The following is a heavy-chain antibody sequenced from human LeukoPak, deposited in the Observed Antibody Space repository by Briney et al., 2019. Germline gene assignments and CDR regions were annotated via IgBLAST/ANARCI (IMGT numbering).Heavy chain of an antibody. Sequence: SETLSLTCSVSGGSISSSSHYWDWIRQPPGEGLEWIGSIYYSGSTYYNPSLKSRVTIPVDTSKNQFSLKLISVTAADTAVYYCAREDTGGLDYWGQGILVTVSP. D-gene: IGHD2-8*02. CDR2: IYYSGST. CDR1: GGSISSSSHY. CDR3: AREDTGGLDY. V-gene: IGHV4-39*07. J-gene: IGHJ4*02.